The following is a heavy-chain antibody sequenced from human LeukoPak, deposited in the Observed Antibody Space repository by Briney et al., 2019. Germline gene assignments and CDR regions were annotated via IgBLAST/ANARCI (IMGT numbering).Heavy chain of an antibody. CDR2: IYYSGST. J-gene: IGHJ4*02. CDR1: GGSISGYH. Sequence: PSETLSLTCTVSGGSISGYHCSWIRQPPGKGLEWIGYIYYSGSTNYNPSLKSRVTISLDTSKNQFSLKLSSVTAADTAVYYCARHVEYSYGFHFAYGGQGALVTVS. D-gene: IGHD5-18*01. V-gene: IGHV4-59*08. CDR3: ARHVEYSYGFHFAY.